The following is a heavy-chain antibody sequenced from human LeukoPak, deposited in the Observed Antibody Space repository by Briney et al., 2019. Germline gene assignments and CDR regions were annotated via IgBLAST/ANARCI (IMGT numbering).Heavy chain of an antibody. J-gene: IGHJ6*02. CDR1: GYSFTSYW. D-gene: IGHD3-3*01. V-gene: IGHV5-51*01. Sequence: GESLKISCKGSGYSFTSYWIGWVRQMPGKGLEWMGIIYPGDSDTRYSPSFQGQVTISADKSISTAYLQWSSLKASATAMYYCARHHHYDFWSGETYGMDVWGQGTTVTVSS. CDR3: ARHHHYDFWSGETYGMDV. CDR2: IYPGDSDT.